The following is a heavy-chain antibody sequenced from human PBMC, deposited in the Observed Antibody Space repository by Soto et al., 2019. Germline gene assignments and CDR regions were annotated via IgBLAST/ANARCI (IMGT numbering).Heavy chain of an antibody. J-gene: IGHJ6*03. Sequence: SQTLSLTCAISGDSVSSNSAAWNWIRQSPSRGLEWLGRTYYRSKWYNDYAVSVKSRITINPDTSKNQFSLQLNSVTPEDTAVYYCARETYYDILTGYLYYYMDVWGKGTTVTVSS. CDR3: ARETYYDILTGYLYYYMDV. D-gene: IGHD3-9*01. CDR1: GDSVSSNSAA. CDR2: TYYRSKWYN. V-gene: IGHV6-1*01.